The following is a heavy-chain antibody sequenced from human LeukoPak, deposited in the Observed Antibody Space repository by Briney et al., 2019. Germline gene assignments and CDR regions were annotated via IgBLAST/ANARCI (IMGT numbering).Heavy chain of an antibody. CDR3: ARFYGDYPYSLYYYMEV. V-gene: IGHV4-34*01. CDR2: INHSGST. D-gene: IGHD4-17*01. Sequence: SETLSLTCAVYGGSFSGYYWSWIRQPPGKGLEWIGEINHSGSTNYNPSLKSRVTISVDTSKNQFSLKLSSVTAADTAVYYCARFYGDYPYSLYYYMEVWGKGTTVTVSS. CDR1: GGSFSGYY. J-gene: IGHJ6*03.